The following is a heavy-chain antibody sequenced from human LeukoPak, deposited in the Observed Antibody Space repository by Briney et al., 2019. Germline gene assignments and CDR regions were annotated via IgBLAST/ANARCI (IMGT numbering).Heavy chain of an antibody. Sequence: SETLSLTCTVSGGSISSSSYYWGWIRQAPGEGREWIGSIYYSGSTYYNPSLKSRVTISVDTCKNQVSLKLSSVTGADTALQYCARQSFGYCSSPSRHMPDYWGQGTLVTVSS. V-gene: IGHV4-39*01. J-gene: IGHJ4*02. CDR2: IYYSGST. CDR3: ARQSFGYCSSPSRHMPDY. D-gene: IGHD2-2*03. CDR1: GGSISSSSYY.